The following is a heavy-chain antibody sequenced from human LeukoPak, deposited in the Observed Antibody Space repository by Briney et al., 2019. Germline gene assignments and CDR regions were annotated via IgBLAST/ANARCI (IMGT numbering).Heavy chain of an antibody. D-gene: IGHD6-13*01. J-gene: IGHJ5*02. CDR3: ASWYSSSWYRGNWFDP. CDR2: ISSSGSTI. V-gene: IGHV3-11*04. Sequence: GGSLRLSCAASGFTFSDYYMSWIRQAPGKGLEWVSYISSSGSTIYYADSVKGRFTISRDNAKNSLYLQMKSLRAEDTAVYYCASWYSSSWYRGNWFDPWGQGTLVTVSS. CDR1: GFTFSDYY.